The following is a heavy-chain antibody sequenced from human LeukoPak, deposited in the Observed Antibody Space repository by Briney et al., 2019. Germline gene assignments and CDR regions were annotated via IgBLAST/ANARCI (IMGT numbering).Heavy chain of an antibody. Sequence: ESGPTLVNPTQTLTLTCTFSGFSLSTSGVSVGWIRQPPGKALEWLALIFWNDDKRYIPSLKSRLTITKDTSKNQVVLTMTNMDLVDTATYYCAHRRSYTSSSVAFDIWGQGTMVTVSS. CDR2: IFWNDDK. CDR3: AHRRSYTSSSVAFDI. J-gene: IGHJ3*02. CDR1: GFSLSTSGVS. D-gene: IGHD6-6*01. V-gene: IGHV2-5*01.